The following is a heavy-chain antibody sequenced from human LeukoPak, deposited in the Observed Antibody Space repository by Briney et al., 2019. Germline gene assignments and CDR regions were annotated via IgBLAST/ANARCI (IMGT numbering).Heavy chain of an antibody. V-gene: IGHV3-23*01. CDR3: AKADATIGGAFDI. Sequence: GGSLRLSCAASGFIFKNYAMSWVRQAPGKGLEWVSIISGTSDTTRYGDSVRGRFTTSRDNPRNTLYLQMNSLRVDDTAVYYCAKADATIGGAFDIWVQGTMVTVSS. D-gene: IGHD3-3*01. CDR1: GFIFKNYA. J-gene: IGHJ3*02. CDR2: ISGTSDTT.